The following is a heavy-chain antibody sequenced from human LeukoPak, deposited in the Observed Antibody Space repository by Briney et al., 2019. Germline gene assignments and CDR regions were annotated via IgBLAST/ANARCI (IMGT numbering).Heavy chain of an antibody. Sequence: SETLSLTCTVSGGSISSGSDYWGWIRQPAGKGLEWIGRIYTSGCTNYNPSIKRQVTKTVDTPKNHFPRKLSSVTAADTAVYYWARESGRPFWSGYYNPWGQGTLVTVSS. J-gene: IGHJ5*02. CDR1: GGSISSGSDY. CDR2: IYTSGCT. V-gene: IGHV4-61*02. CDR3: ARESGRPFWSGYYNP. D-gene: IGHD3-3*01.